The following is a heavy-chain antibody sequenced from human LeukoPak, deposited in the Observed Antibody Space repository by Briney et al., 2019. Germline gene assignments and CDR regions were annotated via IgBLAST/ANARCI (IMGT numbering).Heavy chain of an antibody. Sequence: GGSLRLSCSASGFIFSTYNMNWVRQAPGKALEWVSSITSSSSHTYYADSVKGRYTISRDNAKNSLYLQMDSLRAEDTAVYYCARDPYSGGYGAYYYYYMDVWDKGTTVTISS. J-gene: IGHJ6*03. D-gene: IGHD1-26*01. V-gene: IGHV3-21*01. CDR1: GFIFSTYN. CDR3: ARDPYSGGYGAYYYYYMDV. CDR2: ITSSSSHT.